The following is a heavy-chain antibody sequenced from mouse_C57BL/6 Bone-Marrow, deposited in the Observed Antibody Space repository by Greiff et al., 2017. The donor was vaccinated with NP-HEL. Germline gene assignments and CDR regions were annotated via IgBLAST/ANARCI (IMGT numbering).Heavy chain of an antibody. Sequence: EVQLQQSGPELVKPGASVKMSCKASGYTFTDYNMHWVKQSHGKSLEWIGYINPNNGGTSYNQKFKGKATLTVNKSSSTAYMELRSLTSEDSAVYYCAREGTMVTGFYYYAMDYWGQGTSVTVSS. CDR1: GYTFTDYN. J-gene: IGHJ4*01. CDR2: INPNNGGT. CDR3: AREGTMVTGFYYYAMDY. D-gene: IGHD2-1*01. V-gene: IGHV1-22*01.